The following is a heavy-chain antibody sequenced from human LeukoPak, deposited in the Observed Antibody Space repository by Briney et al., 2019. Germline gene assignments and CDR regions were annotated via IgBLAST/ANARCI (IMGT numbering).Heavy chain of an antibody. V-gene: IGHV3-15*01. D-gene: IGHD3-10*01. J-gene: IGHJ4*02. CDR1: GFTFSDAW. Sequence: GGSLRLSCAASGFTFSDAWMSWVRQAPGKGLEWVGRIKSKIDGGTIDYGAPVKGRFTISRDDSRNTLYLQMNSLKTEDTAVYYCTTRRQVGCWGQGTLVTVS. CDR2: IKSKIDGGTI. CDR3: TTRRQVGC.